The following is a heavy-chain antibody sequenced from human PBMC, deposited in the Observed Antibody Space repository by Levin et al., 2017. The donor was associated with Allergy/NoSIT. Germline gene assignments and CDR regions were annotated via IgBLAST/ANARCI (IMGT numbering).Heavy chain of an antibody. J-gene: IGHJ6*02. V-gene: IGHV3-30-3*01. CDR2: ISYDGSNK. CDR3: ARDGIAAAGTRDYGMDG. D-gene: IGHD6-13*01. CDR1: GFTFSSYA. Sequence: GGSLRLSCAASGFTFSSYAMHWVRQAPGKGLEWVAVISYDGSNKYYADSVKGRFTISRDNSKNTLYLQMNSLRAEDTAVYYCARDGIAAAGTRDYGMDGWGQGTTVTVSS.